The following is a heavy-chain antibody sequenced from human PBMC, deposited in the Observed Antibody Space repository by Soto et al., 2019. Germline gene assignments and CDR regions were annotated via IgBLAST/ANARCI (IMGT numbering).Heavy chain of an antibody. Sequence: SETLSLTCTVSGGSISSSSYYWGWIRQPPGKGLEWIGSIYYSGSTYYNPSLKSRVTISVDTSKNQLSLKLSSVTAADTAVYYCARRNIGSSWYYYYYGMDVWGQGTTVTVS. V-gene: IGHV4-39*01. CDR2: IYYSGST. J-gene: IGHJ6*02. CDR3: ARRNIGSSWYYYYYGMDV. CDR1: GGSISSSSYY. D-gene: IGHD6-13*01.